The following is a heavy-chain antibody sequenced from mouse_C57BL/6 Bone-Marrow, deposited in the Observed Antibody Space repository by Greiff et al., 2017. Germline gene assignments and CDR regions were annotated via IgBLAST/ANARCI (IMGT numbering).Heavy chain of an antibody. CDR3: ARGWGYCGNYFDY. J-gene: IGHJ2*01. V-gene: IGHV5-4*01. CDR1: GFTFTSYA. D-gene: IGHD2-3*01. CDR2: ISDGGSYT. Sequence: DVHLVESGGGLVKPGGSLKLSCAASGFTFTSYAMSWVRQTPEKRLEWVATISDGGSYTYYTDNVKGRYTISRDTAKNNLYLQMSHLKSEDTAMYYCARGWGYCGNYFDYWGQGTTLTVSS.